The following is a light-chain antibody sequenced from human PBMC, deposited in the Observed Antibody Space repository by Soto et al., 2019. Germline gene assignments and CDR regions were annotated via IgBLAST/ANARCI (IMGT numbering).Light chain of an antibody. Sequence: QSALTQPPSVSGSPGQSVTISCTGTSSDVGTYNRVSWYQEPPGTAPKLMIYEVNNRPSGVPDRFSGSKSGNTASLTISGLQAEDEADYYCSSYTSSSTLLSGGGTQLTVL. V-gene: IGLV2-18*02. CDR2: EVN. CDR3: SSYTSSSTLL. J-gene: IGLJ2*01. CDR1: SSDVGTYNR.